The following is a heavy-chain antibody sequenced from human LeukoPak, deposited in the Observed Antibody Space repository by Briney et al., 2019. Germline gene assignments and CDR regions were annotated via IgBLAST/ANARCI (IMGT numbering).Heavy chain of an antibody. CDR2: IIPIFGTA. J-gene: IGHJ6*02. D-gene: IGHD2-2*01. CDR1: GYTFTSYG. CDR3: ARANCSSTSCYWGNYYYYGMDV. V-gene: IGHV1-69*13. Sequence: SVKVSCKASGYTFTSYGISWVRQAPGQGLEWMGGIIPIFGTANYAQKFQGRVTITADESTSTAYMELSSLRSEDTAVYYCARANCSSTSCYWGNYYYYGMDVWGQGTTVTVSS.